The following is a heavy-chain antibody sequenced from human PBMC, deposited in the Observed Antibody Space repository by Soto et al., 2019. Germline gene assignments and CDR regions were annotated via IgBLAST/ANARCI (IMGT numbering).Heavy chain of an antibody. Sequence: SETLSLTCTASGDSISTDYWSWIRQSPGKGLEWIGFIYYGGSTNYNPSLKSRVTISVDTSKNQFSLKLNSVTAADTAVYYCARDLWGYCGTDCYPLDVWGQGTTVTVSS. J-gene: IGHJ6*02. D-gene: IGHD2-21*02. V-gene: IGHV4-59*01. CDR2: IYYGGST. CDR3: ARDLWGYCGTDCYPLDV. CDR1: GDSISTDY.